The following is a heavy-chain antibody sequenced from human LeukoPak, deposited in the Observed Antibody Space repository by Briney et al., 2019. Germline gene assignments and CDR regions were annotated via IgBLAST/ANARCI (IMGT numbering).Heavy chain of an antibody. J-gene: IGHJ6*02. Sequence: GASVKVSCKASGYTFTGYYMHWVRQAPGQGLEWMGWINPNSGGTNYAQKFQGRVTMTRDTSISTAYMELSRLRSDDTAVYYCARSCSSTSCKHYYGMDVWGQGTTVTVSS. CDR2: INPNSGGT. CDR1: GYTFTGYY. V-gene: IGHV1-2*02. D-gene: IGHD2-2*01. CDR3: ARSCSSTSCKHYYGMDV.